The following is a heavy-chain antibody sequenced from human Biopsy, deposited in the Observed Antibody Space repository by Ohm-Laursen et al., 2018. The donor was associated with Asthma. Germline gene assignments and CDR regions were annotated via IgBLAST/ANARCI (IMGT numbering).Heavy chain of an antibody. D-gene: IGHD3-22*01. CDR3: ARMISYYHEMRAPFFDY. Sequence: ATVKISCKASGYTVTRSAINWVRQAPGQGLEWMGGINTNTGNPTYAQGFTGRFVFSLDTSVNTAHLQISSLKAEDTAVYYCARMISYYHEMRAPFFDYWGQGTLVTVSS. CDR1: GYTVTRSA. V-gene: IGHV7-4-1*02. J-gene: IGHJ4*02. CDR2: INTNTGNP.